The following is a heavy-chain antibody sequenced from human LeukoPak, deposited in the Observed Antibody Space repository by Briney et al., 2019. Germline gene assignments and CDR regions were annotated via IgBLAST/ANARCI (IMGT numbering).Heavy chain of an antibody. CDR2: ISTSSSYI. CDR1: GFTFSSYN. D-gene: IGHD2-2*01. Sequence: GGSLRLSCAASGFTFSSYNINWIRQAPGKGLEWVSSISTSSSYIYYADSVKGGFTISRDNAKNSLYLQMNSLRAEETAVYYCARTLSSTSACGFDPWGQGTLVTVSS. V-gene: IGHV3-21*01. CDR3: ARTLSSTSACGFDP. J-gene: IGHJ5*02.